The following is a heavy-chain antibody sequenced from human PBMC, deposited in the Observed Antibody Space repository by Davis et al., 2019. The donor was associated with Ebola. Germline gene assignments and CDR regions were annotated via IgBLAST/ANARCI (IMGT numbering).Heavy chain of an antibody. CDR1: GGSISSYY. Sequence: MPSETLSLTCTVSGGSISSYYWSWIRQPAGKGLEWIGRIYTSGSTNYNPSLKSRVTMSVDTSKNQFSLKLSSVTAADTAVYYCANLGRTYYYDSSGYTDYWGQGTLVTVSS. CDR3: ANLGRTYYYDSSGYTDY. V-gene: IGHV4-4*07. D-gene: IGHD3-22*01. CDR2: IYTSGST. J-gene: IGHJ4*02.